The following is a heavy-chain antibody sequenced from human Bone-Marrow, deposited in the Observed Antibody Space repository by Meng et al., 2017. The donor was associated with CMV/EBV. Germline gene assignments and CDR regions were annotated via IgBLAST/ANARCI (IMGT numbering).Heavy chain of an antibody. Sequence: GESLKISCAASGFTFSSYWMSWVRQAPGKGLEWVANIKQDGSEKYYVDSVKGRFTISRDNAKNSLYLQMNSLRAEDTAAYYCARTGYCSSTSCRRRWFDPWGQGTLVTVSS. J-gene: IGHJ5*02. D-gene: IGHD2-2*01. CDR3: ARTGYCSSTSCRRRWFDP. CDR2: IKQDGSEK. V-gene: IGHV3-7*01. CDR1: GFTFSSYW.